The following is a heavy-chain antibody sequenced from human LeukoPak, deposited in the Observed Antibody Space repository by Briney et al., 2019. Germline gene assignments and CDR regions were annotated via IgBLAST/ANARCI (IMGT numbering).Heavy chain of an antibody. CDR1: EFTFNNYW. CDR3: ARAGGTTMIRPLDY. J-gene: IGHJ4*02. Sequence: PGGSLRLSCAASEFTFNNYWMSWVRQAPGKGLEWVANIEEDGGEKYYVDSVKGRFTISRDNAKNSLYLQMNSLRADDTAVYYCARAGGTTMIRPLDYWGQGTLVTVSS. CDR2: IEEDGGEK. D-gene: IGHD1-1*01. V-gene: IGHV3-7*01.